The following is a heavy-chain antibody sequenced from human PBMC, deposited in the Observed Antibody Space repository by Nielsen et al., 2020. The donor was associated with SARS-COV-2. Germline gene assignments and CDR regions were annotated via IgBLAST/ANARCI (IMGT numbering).Heavy chain of an antibody. J-gene: IGHJ6*02. Sequence: SVKVSCKASGYTFTSYAMNWVRQAPGQGLEWMGWINTNTGNPTYAQGFTGRFVFSLDTSVSTAYLQISSLKAEDTAVYYCARGHGFDFWSGCYAGTDYYYYGMDVWGQGTTVTVSS. CDR2: INTNTGNP. CDR1: GYTFTSYA. D-gene: IGHD3-3*01. V-gene: IGHV7-4-1*02. CDR3: ARGHGFDFWSGCYAGTDYYYYGMDV.